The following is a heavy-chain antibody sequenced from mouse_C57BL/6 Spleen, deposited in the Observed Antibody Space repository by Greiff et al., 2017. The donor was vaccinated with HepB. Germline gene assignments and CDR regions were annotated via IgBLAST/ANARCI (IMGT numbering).Heavy chain of an antibody. V-gene: IGHV5-4*01. CDR2: ISDGGSYT. CDR3: AREAYGSIYWYFDV. J-gene: IGHJ1*03. Sequence: EVKVVESGGGLVKPGGSLKLSCAASGFTFSSYAMSWVRQTPEKRLEWVATISDGGSYTYYPDNVKGRFTISRDNAKNNLYLQMSHLKSEDTAMYYCAREAYGSIYWYFDVWGTGTTVTVSS. CDR1: GFTFSSYA. D-gene: IGHD1-1*01.